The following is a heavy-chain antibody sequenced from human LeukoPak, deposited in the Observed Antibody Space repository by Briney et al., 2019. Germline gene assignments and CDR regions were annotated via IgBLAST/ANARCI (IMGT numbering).Heavy chain of an antibody. CDR2: IYFSGST. D-gene: IGHD3-16*01. CDR3: TKHASRFDS. J-gene: IGHJ4*02. V-gene: IGHV4-39*01. Sequence: SETLSLTCTVSGGSITSGTYYWGWIRQPPGKGLEWIGTIYFSGSTYYNPSLKSRVTVSIDTSKNQFYLELTSVTAADTAVYYCTKHASRFDSWGQGTLVTVSS. CDR1: GGSITSGTYY.